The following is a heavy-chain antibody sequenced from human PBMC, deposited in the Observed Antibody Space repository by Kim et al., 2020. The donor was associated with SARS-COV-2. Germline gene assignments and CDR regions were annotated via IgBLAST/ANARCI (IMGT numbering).Heavy chain of an antibody. CDR3: ARARDIVVVPAAMKGWFDP. J-gene: IGHJ5*02. D-gene: IGHD2-2*01. CDR2: INAGNGNT. V-gene: IGHV1-3*01. Sequence: ASVKVSCKASGYTFTSYAMHWVRQAPGQRLEWMGWINAGNGNTKYSQKFQGRVTITRDTSASTAYMELSSLRSEDTAVYYCARARDIVVVPAAMKGWFDPWGQGTLVTVSS. CDR1: GYTFTSYA.